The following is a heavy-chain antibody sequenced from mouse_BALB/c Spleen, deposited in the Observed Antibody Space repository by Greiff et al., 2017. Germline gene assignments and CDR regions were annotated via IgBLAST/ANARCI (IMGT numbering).Heavy chain of an antibody. CDR1: GFTFSSYT. V-gene: IGHV5-6-4*01. CDR3: TRDRNSPFAY. J-gene: IGHJ3*01. CDR2: ISSGGSYT. Sequence: EVQVVESGGGLVKPGGSLKLSCAASGFTFSSYTMSWVRQTPEKRLEWVATISSGGSYTYYPDSVKGRFTISRDNAKNTLYLQMSSLKSEDTAMYYCTRDRNSPFAYWGQGTLVTVSA.